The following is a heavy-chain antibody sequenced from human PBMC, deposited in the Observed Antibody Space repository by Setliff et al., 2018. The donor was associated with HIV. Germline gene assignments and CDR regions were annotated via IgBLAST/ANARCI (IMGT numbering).Heavy chain of an antibody. CDR1: GDSISSDFY. Sequence: LPETLSLTCTVSGDSISSDFYWGWIRQPPGKGLEWIGSIYHSGNTYYMPSLQSRVTISVDMSKNQFSLKLNSVTAADTAVYYCTVYNTGSSKDHYWGQGTPVTVSS. CDR2: IYHSGNT. V-gene: IGHV4-38-2*02. J-gene: IGHJ4*02. D-gene: IGHD2-8*02. CDR3: TVYNTGSSKDHY.